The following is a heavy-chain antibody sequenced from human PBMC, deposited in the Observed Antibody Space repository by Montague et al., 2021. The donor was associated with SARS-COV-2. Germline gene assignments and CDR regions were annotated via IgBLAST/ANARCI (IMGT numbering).Heavy chain of an antibody. Sequence: TLSLTCTVSGGSISSGGYYWSLIRQHPGKRLEWIGYIYYSGSTYYNPSLKSLVTISVDTSKNQFSLKLSSMTAAATAVYYWARVRGLTMFGVVGPFDYWGQGTLVTVSS. D-gene: IGHD3-3*01. V-gene: IGHV4-31*01. J-gene: IGHJ4*02. CDR3: ARVRGLTMFGVVGPFDY. CDR1: GGSISSGGYY. CDR2: IYYSGST.